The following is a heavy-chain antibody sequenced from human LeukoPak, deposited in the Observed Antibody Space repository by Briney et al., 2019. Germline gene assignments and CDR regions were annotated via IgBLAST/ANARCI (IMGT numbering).Heavy chain of an antibody. Sequence: SQTLSLTCTVSGNSISSGDYYWTWIRQPPGKGLEWIGYIYYNGITYYNPSLKSRVIISVDQPKKQFSLKLSSVTAADTAVYYCAGAVTGYYLSHYYFPYWGRGTLVTVSS. CDR1: GNSISSGDYY. J-gene: IGHJ4*02. CDR2: IYYNGIT. CDR3: AGAVTGYYLSHYYFPY. D-gene: IGHD3-9*01. V-gene: IGHV4-30-4*01.